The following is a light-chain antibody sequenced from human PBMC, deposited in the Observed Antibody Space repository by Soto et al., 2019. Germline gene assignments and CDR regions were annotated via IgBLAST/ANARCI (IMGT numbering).Light chain of an antibody. CDR3: FSYAGSPTSYV. Sequence: QSALTQPASVSGSPGQSITFSCTVARSDVGTYNLVSWYQQHPNKTPKFIIYEATKRPSGVSARFSGSQSGNKASLTISGLQADDEADYYCFSYAGSPTSYVFGTGTKVTVL. J-gene: IGLJ1*01. V-gene: IGLV2-23*01. CDR2: EAT. CDR1: RSDVGTYNL.